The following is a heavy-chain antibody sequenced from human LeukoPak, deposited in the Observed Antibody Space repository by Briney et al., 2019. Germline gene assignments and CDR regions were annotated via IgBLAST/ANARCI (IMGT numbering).Heavy chain of an antibody. CDR3: ARETSEQLWLTFLLDY. D-gene: IGHD5-18*01. CDR1: GFTFSSYA. CDR2: ISYDGSNK. J-gene: IGHJ4*02. V-gene: IGHV3-30*04. Sequence: PGGSLRLSCAAYGFTFSSYAMHWVRQAPGKGLEWVAVISYDGSNKYYADSVKGRFTISRDNSKNTLYLQMNSLRAEDTAVYYCARETSEQLWLTFLLDYWGQGTLVTVSS.